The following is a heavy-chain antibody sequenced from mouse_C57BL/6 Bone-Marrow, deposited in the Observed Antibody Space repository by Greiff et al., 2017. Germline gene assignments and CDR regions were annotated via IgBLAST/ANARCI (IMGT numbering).Heavy chain of an antibody. Sequence: EVKVVESGAELVRPGASVKLSCTASGFNIKDDYMHWVKQRPEQGLEWIGWIDPENGDTEYASKFQGKATITADTSSNTAYLQLSSLTSEDTAVYYGTTLWLRRTEFAYWGQGTLVTFSA. D-gene: IGHD2-2*01. CDR2: IDPENGDT. J-gene: IGHJ3*01. CDR3: TTLWLRRTEFAY. V-gene: IGHV14-4*01. CDR1: GFNIKDDY.